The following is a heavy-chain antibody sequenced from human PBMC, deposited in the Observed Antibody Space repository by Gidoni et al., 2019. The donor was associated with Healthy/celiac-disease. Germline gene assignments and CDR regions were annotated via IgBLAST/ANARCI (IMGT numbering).Heavy chain of an antibody. V-gene: IGHV1-2*04. J-gene: IGHJ6*02. CDR1: GYTFTGYY. CDR2: INPNSCGT. D-gene: IGHD3-16*01. CDR3: ARARDPWGGYYYGMDV. Sequence: QVQLVQSGAEVKKPGASVKVACKASGYTFTGYYMHWVRQAPGQGLEWMGWINPNSCGTNYAQKFQGWVTMTRDTSISTAYMGLSRLRSDDTAVYYCARARDPWGGYYYGMDVWGQGTTVTVSS.